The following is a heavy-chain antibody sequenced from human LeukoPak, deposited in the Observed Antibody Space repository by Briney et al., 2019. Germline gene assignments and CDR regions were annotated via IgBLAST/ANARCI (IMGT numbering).Heavy chain of an antibody. CDR1: GGSISSYY. D-gene: IGHD6-13*01. J-gene: IGHJ4*02. CDR2: IYYSGST. Sequence: SETLSLTCTVSGGSISSYYWSWIRQPPGKGLEWIGYIYYSGSTNYNPSLKSRVTISVDTSKNQFSLKLSSVTAADTAVYYCARVAAAGIHDSGGDYWGQGTLVTVSS. V-gene: IGHV4-59*12. CDR3: ARVAAAGIHDSGGDY.